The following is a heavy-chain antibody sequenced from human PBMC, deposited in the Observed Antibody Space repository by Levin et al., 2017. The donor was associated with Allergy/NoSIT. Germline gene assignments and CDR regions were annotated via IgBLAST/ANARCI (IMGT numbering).Heavy chain of an antibody. CDR2: INPNSGGT. J-gene: IGHJ4*02. Sequence: ASVKVSCKASGYTFTGYYMHWVRQAPGQGLEWMGWINPNSGGTNYAQKFQGRVTMTRDTSISTAYMELSRLRSDDTAVYYCARRPVSGSYYSYYFDYWGQGTLVTVSS. CDR1: GYTFTGYY. CDR3: ARRPVSGSYYSYYFDY. V-gene: IGHV1-2*02. D-gene: IGHD3-10*01.